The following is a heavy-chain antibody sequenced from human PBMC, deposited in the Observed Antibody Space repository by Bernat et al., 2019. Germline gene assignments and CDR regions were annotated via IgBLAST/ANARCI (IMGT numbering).Heavy chain of an antibody. D-gene: IGHD2-15*01. CDR2: ISSSGSTT. CDR3: ARDIVVVVAATYYYYYGMDV. Sequence: QVQLVESGGGLVKPGGSLRLSCAASGFTFSDYYMSWIRQAPGKGVEWVSYISSSGSTTYYADSVKGRFTISRDNAKNSLYLQMNSLRAEDTAVYYCARDIVVVVAATYYYYYGMDVWGQGTTVTVSS. V-gene: IGHV3-11*01. J-gene: IGHJ6*02. CDR1: GFTFSDYY.